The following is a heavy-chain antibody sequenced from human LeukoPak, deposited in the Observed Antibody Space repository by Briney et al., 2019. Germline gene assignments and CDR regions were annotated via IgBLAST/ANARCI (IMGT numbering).Heavy chain of an antibody. J-gene: IGHJ4*02. V-gene: IGHV4-4*02. D-gene: IGHD1-14*01. CDR2: IHRSGSP. CDR1: LDSTTSNF. CDR3: AREILGGFNPGAY. Sequence: PSETLSLTCTVSLDSTTSNFWSWVRHPPGKGLEWLGEIHRSGSPNYNPSLQSRVTISIDRSRNQIALELSSVTAADTAVYYCAREILGGFNPGAYWGQGTLVSVSS.